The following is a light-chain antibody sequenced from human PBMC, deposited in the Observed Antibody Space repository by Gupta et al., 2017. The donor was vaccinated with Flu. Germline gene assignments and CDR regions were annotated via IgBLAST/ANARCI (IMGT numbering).Light chain of an antibody. Sequence: QSALTQPASVSGSPGQPINIPCTGTSSDIGSYDYVSWYQQSPGRAPKLMIYDVSNRPSGISDRFSGSKSGNTASLTISGLQAEDEADYYCSSYSATGALALFGGGTKVTVL. J-gene: IGLJ2*01. V-gene: IGLV2-14*01. CDR2: DVS. CDR3: SSYSATGALAL. CDR1: SSDIGSYDY.